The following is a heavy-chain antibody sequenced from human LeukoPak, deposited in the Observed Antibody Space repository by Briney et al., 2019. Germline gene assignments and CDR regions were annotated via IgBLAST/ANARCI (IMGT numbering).Heavy chain of an antibody. CDR2: ISYDGSNK. CDR1: GFTFSSYG. V-gene: IGHV3-30*18. D-gene: IGHD2-15*01. Sequence: QPGRSLRLSCAASGFTFSSYGMLWVRQAPGKGLEWVAVISYDGSNKYYADSVKGRFTISRDNSKNTLYLQMNSLRAEDTAVYYCAKIFCGGSCNWFDPWGQGTLVTVSS. J-gene: IGHJ5*02. CDR3: AKIFCGGSCNWFDP.